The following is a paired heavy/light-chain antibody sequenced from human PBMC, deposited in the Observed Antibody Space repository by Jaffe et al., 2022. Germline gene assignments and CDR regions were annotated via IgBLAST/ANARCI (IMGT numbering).Light chain of an antibody. CDR1: QNILFSSNNNNY. Sequence: DIVMTQSPDSLAVSLGERATINCRSSQNILFSSNNNNYLAWYQQKPGQPPKLLIYWASTRESGVPDRFSGSGSGTDFTLTISSLQAEDVAVYYCQQYRSNPPTFGQGTKVQIK. V-gene: IGKV4-1*01. J-gene: IGKJ1*01. CDR2: WAS. CDR3: QQYRSNPPT.
Heavy chain of an antibody. CDR3: VRHRHSSLTGYYVSDAFHV. V-gene: IGHV5-51*01. CDR2: IYPGDSDT. J-gene: IGHJ3*01. CDR1: GYSFSSYR. Sequence: EVQLVQSGAEVKKPGESLKISCKGSGYSFSSYRIGWVRQMPGKGLEWMGIIYPGDSDTRYSPSFQGQVTISADNSISTAYLQWSSLKAADTAMYYCVRHRHSSLTGYYVSDAFHVWGQGTMVTVSS. D-gene: IGHD3-9*01.